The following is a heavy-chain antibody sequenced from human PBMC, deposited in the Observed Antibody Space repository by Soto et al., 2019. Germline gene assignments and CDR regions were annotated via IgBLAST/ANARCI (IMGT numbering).Heavy chain of an antibody. CDR1: GGSISSSSYY. D-gene: IGHD5-18*01. J-gene: IGHJ4*02. CDR2: IYYSGST. CDR3: ARHGRDTAMVIGNFDY. Sequence: QLQLQESGPGLVKPSETLSLTCTVSGGSISSSSYYWGWIRQPPGKGLEWIGSIYYSGSTYYNPSLKSRVTISVDTSKNQFSLKLSSVTAADTAVYYCARHGRDTAMVIGNFDYWGQGTLVTVSS. V-gene: IGHV4-39*01.